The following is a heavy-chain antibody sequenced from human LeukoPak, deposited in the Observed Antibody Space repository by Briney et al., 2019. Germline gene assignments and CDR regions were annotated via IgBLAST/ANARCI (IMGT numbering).Heavy chain of an antibody. D-gene: IGHD3-10*01. CDR1: GFTFSDYA. J-gene: IGHJ5*02. CDR2: ISGSGDST. Sequence: PGGSLRLSCAASGFTFSDYAMNWVRQASGTGLEWVSSISGSGDSTYYADSVKGRLIISRDNSKNTLYLQMNSLRVEDTAVYYCAKGLFGGDNWFDPWGQGTLVTVSP. V-gene: IGHV3-23*01. CDR3: AKGLFGGDNWFDP.